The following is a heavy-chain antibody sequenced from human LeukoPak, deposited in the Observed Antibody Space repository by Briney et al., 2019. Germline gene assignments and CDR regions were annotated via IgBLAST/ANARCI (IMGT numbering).Heavy chain of an antibody. CDR2: IYSGGST. V-gene: IGHV3-66*01. J-gene: IGHJ4*02. CDR3: ARDDYGGNDY. Sequence: GGSLRLSCAASGFTFSSYEMNWVRQAPGKGLEWVSVIYSGGSTYYADSVKGRFTISRDNSKNTLYLQMNSLRAEDTAVYYCARDDYGGNDYWGQGTLVTVSS. D-gene: IGHD4-23*01. CDR1: GFTFSSYE.